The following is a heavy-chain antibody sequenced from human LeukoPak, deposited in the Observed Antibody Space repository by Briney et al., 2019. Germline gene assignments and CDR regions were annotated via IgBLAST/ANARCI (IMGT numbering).Heavy chain of an antibody. CDR3: AGAFWNDVSRVDY. Sequence: SETLSLTCTVSGGSISSGDYYWSWIRQPPGKGLEWIGYIYYSGSTYYNPSLKSRIIISVDTSKNMFSLKLSSVIGAHPSVYYCAGAFWNDVSRVDYWGEGTPVTVSS. V-gene: IGHV4-30-4*08. J-gene: IGHJ4*02. D-gene: IGHD1-1*01. CDR1: GGSISSGDYY. CDR2: IYYSGST.